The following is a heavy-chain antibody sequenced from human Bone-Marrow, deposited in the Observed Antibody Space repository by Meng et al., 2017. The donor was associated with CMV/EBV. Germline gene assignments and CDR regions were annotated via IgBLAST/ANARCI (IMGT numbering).Heavy chain of an antibody. CDR1: GDSVSSNSAA. Sequence: SETLSLTCAISGDSVSSNSAAWNWIRQSPSRGLEWLGRTYYRSKWYNDYAVSVKSRITINLDTSKNQFSLQLNSVTPEDTAVYYCATTLYSSSSIDYYYYGMDVWGQGTTVTVSS. CDR3: ATTLYSSSSIDYYYYGMDV. CDR2: TYYRSKWYN. D-gene: IGHD6-13*01. J-gene: IGHJ6*02. V-gene: IGHV6-1*01.